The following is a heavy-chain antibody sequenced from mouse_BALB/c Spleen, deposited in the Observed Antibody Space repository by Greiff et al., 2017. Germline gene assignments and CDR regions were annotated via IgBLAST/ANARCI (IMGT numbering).Heavy chain of an antibody. D-gene: IGHD4-1*01. V-gene: IGHV14-1*02. CDR3: AINWDDYAMDY. CDR1: GFNIKDYY. J-gene: IGHJ4*01. CDR2: IDPENGNT. Sequence: VQLKQSGAELVRPGALVKLSCKASGFNIKDYYMHWVKQRPEQGLEWIGWIDPENGNTIYDPKFQGKASITADTSSNTAYLQLSSLTSEDTAVYYCAINWDDYAMDYWGQGTSVTVSS.